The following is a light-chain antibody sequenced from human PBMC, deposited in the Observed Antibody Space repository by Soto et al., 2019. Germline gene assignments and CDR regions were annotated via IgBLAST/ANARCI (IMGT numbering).Light chain of an antibody. Sequence: EIVLTQSPATLSLSPGERATLSCRASQSVSSYLAWYQQKPGQAPRRLIYDASNRATGIPARFSGSGSGTDFTLTINSLEPEDFAVYYCQQRSNWPPTFGQGTKLEIK. CDR2: DAS. CDR3: QQRSNWPPT. CDR1: QSVSSY. V-gene: IGKV3-11*01. J-gene: IGKJ2*01.